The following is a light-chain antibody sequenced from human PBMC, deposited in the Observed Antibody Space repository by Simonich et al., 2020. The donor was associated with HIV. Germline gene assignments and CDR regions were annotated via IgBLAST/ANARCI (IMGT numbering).Light chain of an antibody. Sequence: EIEMTQSPVTLSVSPGERATLSCRASQSISSNLAWYQQKPGKAPRLLIYGASTRATGIPARFSASGSGTEFTLTITSLQSEDFAVYYCQQYKYWYTFGQGTKLEIK. CDR2: GAS. J-gene: IGKJ2*01. V-gene: IGKV3-15*01. CDR1: QSISSN. CDR3: QQYKYWYT.